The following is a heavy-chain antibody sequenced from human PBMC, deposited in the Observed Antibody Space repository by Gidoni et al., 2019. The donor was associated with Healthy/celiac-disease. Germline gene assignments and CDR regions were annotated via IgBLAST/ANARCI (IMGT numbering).Heavy chain of an antibody. CDR1: GFTFSSYA. V-gene: IGHV3-23*01. CDR3: AKGAYDFWSGYFGSEFGYFDY. D-gene: IGHD3-3*01. J-gene: IGHJ4*02. CDR2: ISGSGGST. Sequence: EVQLLESGGGLVQPGGSVRLSCAASGFTFSSYAMRWVRQAPGKGLGWVSAISGSGGSTYYADSVKGRFTISRDNSKNTLYLQMNSLRAEDTAVYYCAKGAYDFWSGYFGSEFGYFDYWGQGTLVTVSS.